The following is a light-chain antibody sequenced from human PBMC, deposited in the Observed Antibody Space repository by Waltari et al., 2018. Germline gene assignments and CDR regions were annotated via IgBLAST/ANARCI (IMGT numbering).Light chain of an antibody. V-gene: IGLV3-1*01. J-gene: IGLJ2*01. CDR3: QAWDNSNVI. Sequence: SYELTQPPSVSVSPGQTATIPCSGHVLGDNSASWYQQKSGQSPVLVIYRDNHRPSGIPERVSGSSSGNTATLTVSGTQGMDEADYYCQAWDNSNVIFGGGTKLTVL. CDR2: RDN. CDR1: VLGDNS.